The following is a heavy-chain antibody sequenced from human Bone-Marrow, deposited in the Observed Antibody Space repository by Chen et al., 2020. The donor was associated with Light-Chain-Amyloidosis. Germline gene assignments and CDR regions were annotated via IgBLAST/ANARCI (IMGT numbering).Heavy chain of an antibody. CDR2: INPDSGGT. J-gene: IGHJ6*02. Sequence: QVQLVQSGAEVKKPGASVKVSCKASGYTFTGYYIHWVRQAPGQGLEWMGWINPDSGGTNNAQKFPSRFSWTRDTSVNTGYMERSRLRLDDTSVYYCATVYQNDDFWGGSTSLYGMDVWGQGTTVTVSS. D-gene: IGHD3-3*01. CDR1: GYTFTGYY. V-gene: IGHV1-2*02. CDR3: ATVYQNDDFWGGSTSLYGMDV.